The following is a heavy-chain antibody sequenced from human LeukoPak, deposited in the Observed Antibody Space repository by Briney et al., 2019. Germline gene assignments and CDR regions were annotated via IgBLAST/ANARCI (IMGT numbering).Heavy chain of an antibody. CDR3: VGYSYGFGWFDP. Sequence: SETLSLTCTVSGGSISSYYWSWIRQPPGKGLEWIGYIYYSGSTNYNPSLKSRVTISVDTSKNQFSLKLSSETAADTAVYYCVGYSYGFGWFDPWGQGTLVTVSS. V-gene: IGHV4-59*01. CDR1: GGSISSYY. D-gene: IGHD5-18*01. J-gene: IGHJ5*02. CDR2: IYYSGST.